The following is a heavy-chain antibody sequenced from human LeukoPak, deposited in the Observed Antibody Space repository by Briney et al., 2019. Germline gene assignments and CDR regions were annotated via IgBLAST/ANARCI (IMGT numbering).Heavy chain of an antibody. CDR1: GFTFSSHW. CDR2: INSDGSTT. D-gene: IGHD2-2*01. Sequence: PGGSLRLSCAASGFTFSSHWMHWVRQAPGKGLVWVSRINSDGSTTTYADSVKGRFTISRDNANNTLYLQMNSLRAEDTAVYYCAKDLVYLGYCSSTSCYAYAFDIWGQGTMVTVSS. CDR3: AKDLVYLGYCSSTSCYAYAFDI. V-gene: IGHV3-74*01. J-gene: IGHJ3*02.